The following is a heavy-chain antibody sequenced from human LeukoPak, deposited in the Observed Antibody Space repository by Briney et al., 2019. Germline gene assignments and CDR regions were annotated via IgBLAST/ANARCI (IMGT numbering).Heavy chain of an antibody. J-gene: IGHJ6*02. CDR3: AREKRNRVLDMVDYYYYGMDV. CDR2: IIPIFGTA. Sequence: GASVKVSCKASGGTFSSYAISWVRQAPGQGLEWMGGIIPIFGTANYAQKFQGRVTITADESTSTAYMELSSLRSEDTAVYYCAREKRNRVLDMVDYYYYGMDVWGQGTTVTVSS. CDR1: GGTFSSYA. V-gene: IGHV1-69*13. D-gene: IGHD2-8*02.